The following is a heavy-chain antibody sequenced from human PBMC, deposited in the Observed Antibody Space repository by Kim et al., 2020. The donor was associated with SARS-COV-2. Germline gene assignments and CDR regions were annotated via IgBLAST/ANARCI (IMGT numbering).Heavy chain of an antibody. V-gene: IGHV3-7*01. Sequence: SVKFYVDCVKGRFTISRENVMNSLYLQMNSLRAEDTAVYYCARDRLRTYDFWGQGILVTVSS. D-gene: IGHD5-12*01. CDR3: ARDRLRTYDF. J-gene: IGHJ4*02. CDR2: SVK.